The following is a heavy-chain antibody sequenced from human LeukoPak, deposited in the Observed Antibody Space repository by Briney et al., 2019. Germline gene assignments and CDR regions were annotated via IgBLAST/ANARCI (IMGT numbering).Heavy chain of an antibody. Sequence: GASVKVSCKASGYTFTGYYMHWVRQAPGQGLEWMGWINPNSGGTNYAQKFQGRVTMTEDTSTDTAYMELSSLRSEDTAVYYCATLARPAAIREIDAFDIWGQGTMVTVPS. CDR2: INPNSGGT. CDR3: ATLARPAAIREIDAFDI. V-gene: IGHV1-2*02. CDR1: GYTFTGYY. J-gene: IGHJ3*02. D-gene: IGHD2-2*02.